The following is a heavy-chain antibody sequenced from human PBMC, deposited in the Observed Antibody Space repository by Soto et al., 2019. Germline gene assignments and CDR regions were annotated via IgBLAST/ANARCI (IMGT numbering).Heavy chain of an antibody. CDR3: ASSVGIAPIGEDGMDV. J-gene: IGHJ6*02. CDR1: GGIFGSHG. V-gene: IGHV1-69*01. D-gene: IGHD2-21*01. Sequence: QVQLIQSEAEVKKPGSSVRVSCTASGGIFGSHGFSWVRQAPGQRLEWVGGFIPIFRTLTYTEKFQARVRIAAVESTNSVYLDLSSLTSEDTAVFSCASSVGIAPIGEDGMDVLGQGTSVTVSS. CDR2: FIPIFRTL.